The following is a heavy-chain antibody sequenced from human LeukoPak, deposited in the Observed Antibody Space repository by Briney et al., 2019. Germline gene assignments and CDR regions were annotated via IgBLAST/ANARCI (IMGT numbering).Heavy chain of an antibody. Sequence: GGSLRLSCAASGFAVSSNYMSWVRQAPGKGLEWVSVIYSGGSTYYADSVKGRFTIYRDNSKNTLYLQMNSLRAEDTAVYYCASSSPIVVVPAAIPYYYYYMDVWGKGTTVTVSS. CDR2: IYSGGST. D-gene: IGHD2-2*01. CDR1: GFAVSSNY. J-gene: IGHJ6*03. CDR3: ASSSPIVVVPAAIPYYYYYMDV. V-gene: IGHV3-66*02.